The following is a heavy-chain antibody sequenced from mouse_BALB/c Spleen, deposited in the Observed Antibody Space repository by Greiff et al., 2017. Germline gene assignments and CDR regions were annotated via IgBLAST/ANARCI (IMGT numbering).Heavy chain of an antibody. CDR1: GYSFTGYF. Sequence: EVQLQESGPELVKPGASVKISCKASGYSFTGYFMNWVQQSHGKSLEWIGRINPYNGDTFYNQKFKGKATLTVDKSSSTAHMELLSLTSEDSAVYYCGRRGAPYAMDYWGQGTSVTVSS. CDR2: INPYNGDT. D-gene: IGHD3-1*01. J-gene: IGHJ4*01. CDR3: GRRGAPYAMDY. V-gene: IGHV1-37*01.